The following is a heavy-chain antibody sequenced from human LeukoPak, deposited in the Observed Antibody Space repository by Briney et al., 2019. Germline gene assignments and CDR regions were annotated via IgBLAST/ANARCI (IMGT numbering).Heavy chain of an antibody. V-gene: IGHV4-61*02. CDR3: ARGPYSYDSSGAFDI. CDR1: GDSISSGDYY. D-gene: IGHD3-22*01. Sequence: PSETLSLTCTVSGDSISSGDYYWSWIRQPAGKGLEWIGRITSSGSTNYNPSLKSRVTISVDTYKNQFSLKLSSVTAADTAVYFCARGPYSYDSSGAFDIWGQGTMVTVSS. J-gene: IGHJ3*02. CDR2: ITSSGST.